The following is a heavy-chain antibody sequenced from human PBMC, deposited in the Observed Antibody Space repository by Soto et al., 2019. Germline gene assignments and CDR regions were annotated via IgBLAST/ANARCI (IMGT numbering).Heavy chain of an antibody. CDR3: ARDTAYSSLDHSPRAFDP. CDR2: INPNSGGT. J-gene: IGHJ5*02. Sequence: QVQLVQSGAEVKKPGASVKVSCKASGYTFTGYYMHWVRQAPGQGLEWMGWINPNSGGTNYAQKFQGWVTMTRDTSISTAYMELSRLRSDDTAVYYCARDTAYSSLDHSPRAFDPWGQGTLVTVSS. D-gene: IGHD6-13*01. CDR1: GYTFTGYY. V-gene: IGHV1-2*04.